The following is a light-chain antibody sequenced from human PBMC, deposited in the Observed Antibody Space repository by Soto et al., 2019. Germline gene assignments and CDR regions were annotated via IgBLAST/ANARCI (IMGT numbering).Light chain of an antibody. V-gene: IGKV4-1*01. Sequence: DIVMTQSPDSLAVSLGERATINCRSSQSVLYSSNNQNYLAWYQHKPGQPPRLLIYWASTRESGVPDRFSGSGSGTDFTLTISSLQAEDVAIYYCQQYYSIPWTFGQGTKVEIK. CDR1: QSVLYSSNNQNY. J-gene: IGKJ1*01. CDR2: WAS. CDR3: QQYYSIPWT.